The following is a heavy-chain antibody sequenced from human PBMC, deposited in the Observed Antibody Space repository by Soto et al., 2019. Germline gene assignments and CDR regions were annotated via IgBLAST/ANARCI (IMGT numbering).Heavy chain of an antibody. D-gene: IGHD3-10*01. CDR1: GGSFSGYY. CDR2: INHSGST. CDR3: ARYFLYYGSGSYYQGFDY. V-gene: IGHV4-34*01. J-gene: IGHJ4*02. Sequence: SETLSLTCAVYGGSFSGYYWSWIRQPPGKGLEWIGEINHSGSTNYNPSLKSRVTISVDTSKNQFSLKLSSVTAADTAVYYCARYFLYYGSGSYYQGFDYWGQGTLVTVS.